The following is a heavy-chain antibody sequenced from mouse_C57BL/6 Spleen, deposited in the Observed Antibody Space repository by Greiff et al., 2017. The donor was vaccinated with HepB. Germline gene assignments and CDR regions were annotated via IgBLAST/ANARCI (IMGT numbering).Heavy chain of an antibody. V-gene: IGHV2-2*01. Sequence: VQLQQSGPGLVQPSQSLSITCTVSGFSLTSYGVHWVRQSPGKGLEWLGVIWSGGSTDDNAAFISRLSISKDNSKSQVFFKMNSLQADDTAIYYCASQYATGGFAYWGQGTLVTVSA. CDR2: IWSGGST. CDR3: ASQYATGGFAY. J-gene: IGHJ3*01. CDR1: GFSLTSYG. D-gene: IGHD2-10*02.